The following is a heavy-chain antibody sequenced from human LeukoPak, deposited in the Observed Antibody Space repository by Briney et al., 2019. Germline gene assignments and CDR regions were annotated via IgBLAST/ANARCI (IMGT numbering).Heavy chain of an antibody. CDR2: INHSGST. J-gene: IGHJ4*02. D-gene: IGHD3-22*01. CDR3: ARESNSGYYRFDF. Sequence: TSETLSLTCAVYGGSFSGYYWSWIRQSPGKGLEWIGEINHSGSTHYNPSLKSRVIISVDTSKRRFFLKLNSVTAADTPVYYCARESNSGYYRFDFWGQGSPVTVSS. CDR1: GGSFSGYY. V-gene: IGHV4-34*01.